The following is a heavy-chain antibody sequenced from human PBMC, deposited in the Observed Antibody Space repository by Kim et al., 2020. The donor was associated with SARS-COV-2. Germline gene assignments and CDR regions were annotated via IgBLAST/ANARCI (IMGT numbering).Heavy chain of an antibody. D-gene: IGHD1-1*01. Sequence: GGSLRRSCAASGFTFSGSAMHWVRQSSGKGLDWVGRIRSKANNYATTYAASVKGRFTISRDDAKNAAYLQMNSLKTEDTAVYYCTRVPGTTLASWDAYDIWGQGTMVTVSS. CDR3: TRVPGTTLASWDAYDI. CDR2: IRSKANNYAT. J-gene: IGHJ3*02. CDR1: GFTFSGSA. V-gene: IGHV3-73*01.